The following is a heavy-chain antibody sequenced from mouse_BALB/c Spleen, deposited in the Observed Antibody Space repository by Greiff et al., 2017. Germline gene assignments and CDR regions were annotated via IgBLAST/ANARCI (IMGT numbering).Heavy chain of an antibody. CDR1: GFTFSSFG. CDR2: ISSGSSTI. Sequence: EVNLVESGGGLVQPGGSRKLSCAASGFTFSSFGMHWVRQAPEKGLEWVAYISSGSSTIYYADTVKGRFTISRDNPKNTLFLQMTSLRSEDTAMYYCARSSYDYDEEAWFAYWGQGTLVTVSA. CDR3: ARSSYDYDEEAWFAY. D-gene: IGHD2-4*01. V-gene: IGHV5-17*02. J-gene: IGHJ3*01.